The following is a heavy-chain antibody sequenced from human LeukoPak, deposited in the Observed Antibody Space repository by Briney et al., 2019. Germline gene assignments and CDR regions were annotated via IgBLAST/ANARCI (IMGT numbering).Heavy chain of an antibody. CDR1: GCTFSSYA. CDR3: ARGQYDSSGYLLHYFDY. V-gene: IGHV3-30*04. CDR2: ISYDGSNK. D-gene: IGHD3-22*01. Sequence: GGSLRLSCAASGCTFSSYAMHWVRQAPGKGLEWVTIISYDGSNKYYADSVKGRFTISRDNSKNTLYLQMDSLRAEDTAVYYCARGQYDSSGYLLHYFDYWGQGTLVTVSS. J-gene: IGHJ4*02.